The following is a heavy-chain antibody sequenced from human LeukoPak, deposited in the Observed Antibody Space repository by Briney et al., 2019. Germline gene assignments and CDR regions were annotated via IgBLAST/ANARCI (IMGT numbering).Heavy chain of an antibody. V-gene: IGHV1-24*01. CDR3: ATDSDPWGPAAGTIDC. J-gene: IGHJ4*02. CDR2: SDPEVGDK. Sequence: ASVKVSCKISGHALSDLSIHWVRQAPGRGPEWMGGSDPEVGDKMHAQKLQGRVTMTEDTSTDTAYMELNSLRSEDTAVYHCATDSDPWGPAAGTIDCWGQGTLVPVSS. D-gene: IGHD6-13*01. CDR1: GHALSDLS.